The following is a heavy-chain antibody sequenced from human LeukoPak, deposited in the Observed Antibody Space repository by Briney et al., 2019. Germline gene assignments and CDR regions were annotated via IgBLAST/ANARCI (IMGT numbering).Heavy chain of an antibody. CDR1: VGSISSSNYY. D-gene: IGHD4-17*01. J-gene: IGHJ4*02. Sequence: SETLSLTCTVSVGSISSSNYYWGWIRHPPRKWLEWIGSIYYSGSTYNNPSLKSRVTISVDTSKNQFSLKLNSVTAADTAVYYCARGVRGDNGDYMPRFDYWGQGTLVTVS. V-gene: IGHV4-39*01. CDR2: IYYSGST. CDR3: ARGVRGDNGDYMPRFDY.